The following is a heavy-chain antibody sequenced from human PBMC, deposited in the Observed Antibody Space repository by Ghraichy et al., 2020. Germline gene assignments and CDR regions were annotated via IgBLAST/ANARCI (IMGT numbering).Heavy chain of an antibody. CDR2: INSGSKYI. V-gene: IGHV3-21*01. Sequence: GGSLRLSCAASGFTFSSYSMNWVRQAPGKGLEWVSFINSGSKYIYYADSVKGRFTISRDNAKNSLYLQMNSLRAEDTAVYYCTRAHPNWGVGDYWGQGTLVTVFS. CDR3: TRAHPNWGVGDY. D-gene: IGHD7-27*01. J-gene: IGHJ4*02. CDR1: GFTFSSYS.